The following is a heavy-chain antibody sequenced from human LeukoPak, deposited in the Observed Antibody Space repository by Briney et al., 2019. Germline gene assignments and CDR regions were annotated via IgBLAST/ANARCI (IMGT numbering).Heavy chain of an antibody. CDR1: GGSISSSSYY. V-gene: IGHV4-39*07. CDR3: AKLPRVGQRSAFDI. Sequence: SETLSLTCTVSGGSISSSSYYWGWIRQPPGKGLEWIGSIYYSGSTYYNPSLKSRVTISVDTSKNQFSLKLSSVTAADTAVYYCAKLPRVGQRSAFDIWGQGTMVTVSS. CDR2: IYYSGST. D-gene: IGHD1-26*01. J-gene: IGHJ3*02.